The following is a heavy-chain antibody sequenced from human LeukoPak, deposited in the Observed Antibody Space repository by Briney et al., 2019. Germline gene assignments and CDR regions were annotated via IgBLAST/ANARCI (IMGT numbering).Heavy chain of an antibody. J-gene: IGHJ4*02. Sequence: GGSLRLSSAAYGVTFSSYSMKWVRQAPGGGLEWVSSISSSSSYIYYADSVKGRFTISRDNAKNSLYLRMNSLRAEDTAVSYCARGAAAVGQLVPYPLDPFDYCGQGTLVTVSS. V-gene: IGHV3-21*01. D-gene: IGHD6-6*01. CDR1: GVTFSSYS. CDR3: ARGAAAVGQLVPYPLDPFDY. CDR2: ISSSSSYI.